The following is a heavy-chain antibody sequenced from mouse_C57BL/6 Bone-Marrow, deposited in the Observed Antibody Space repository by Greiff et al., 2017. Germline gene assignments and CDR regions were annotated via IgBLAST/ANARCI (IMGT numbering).Heavy chain of an antibody. CDR2: LLPGSGST. J-gene: IGHJ2*01. CDR1: GYTFTGYW. CDR3: SGHPSTAGVARDY. D-gene: IGHD1-1*01. V-gene: IGHV1-9*01. Sequence: VQLLESGAELMKPGASVKLSCKATGYTFTGYWIEWVKQRPGHGLEWIGELLPGSGSTNYNVKFKGKATFTADTSSNTAYMQLSSLTTEDSSIYYCSGHPSTAGVARDYWGQGTTLTVSS.